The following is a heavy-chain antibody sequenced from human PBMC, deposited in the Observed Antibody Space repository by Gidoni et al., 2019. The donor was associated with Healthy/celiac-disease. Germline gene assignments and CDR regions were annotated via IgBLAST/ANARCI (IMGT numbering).Heavy chain of an antibody. J-gene: IGHJ6*02. CDR3: ARGPREDYYYGMDV. CDR2: ISSSRIYI. Sequence: EVQLVESGGGLVKPGGSLRLSCAASGFTFSSYSMNLVRQAPGKGLEWVSSISSSRIYIYYADSVKGRFTISRDNAKNSLYLQMNSLRAEDTAVYYCARGPREDYYYGMDVWGQGTTVTVSS. CDR1: GFTFSSYS. V-gene: IGHV3-21*01.